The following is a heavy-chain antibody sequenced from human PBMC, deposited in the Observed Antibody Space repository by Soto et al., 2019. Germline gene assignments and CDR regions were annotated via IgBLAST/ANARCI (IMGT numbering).Heavy chain of an antibody. J-gene: IGHJ5*01. D-gene: IGHD3-10*02. V-gene: IGHV4-59*01. CDR3: ASMIGDPVLSFDS. CDR2: IFYSGST. Sequence: QVQLQESGPGLVKPSETLSLTCTVSGGSISSYYWSWIRQPPGKGLEWIGFIFYSGSTSYTPSLLSRVTISRDPPESQFSRTLNSVTAADTAVYYCASMIGDPVLSFDSWGQGTLVAVSS. CDR1: GGSISSYY.